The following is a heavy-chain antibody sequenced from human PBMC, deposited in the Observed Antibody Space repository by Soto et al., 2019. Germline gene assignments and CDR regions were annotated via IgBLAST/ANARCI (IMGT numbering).Heavy chain of an antibody. CDR1: GFTFSSYE. V-gene: IGHV3-48*03. D-gene: IGHD4-4*01. Sequence: VGSLRLSCAVSGFTFSSYEMNWVRQAPGKGLEWVSYIGTSGKTIYYADSVRGRFTISRDNAKNSLYLQMSSLRAEDTAVYFCARDPAIYSGKFDYGLDVWGRGTTVTVS. CDR3: ARDPAIYSGKFDYGLDV. J-gene: IGHJ6*02. CDR2: IGTSGKTI.